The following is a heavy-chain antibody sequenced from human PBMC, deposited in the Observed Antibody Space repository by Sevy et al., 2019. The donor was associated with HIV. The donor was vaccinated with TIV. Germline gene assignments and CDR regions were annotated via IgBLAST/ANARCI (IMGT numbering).Heavy chain of an antibody. J-gene: IGHJ5*01. CDR1: GGSISDNY. V-gene: IGHV4-59*01. CDR3: AKTHGVKLQFLEVKWIDP. D-gene: IGHD3-3*01. Sequence: SETLSLTCTVSGGSISDNYWTWIRQPPGKGLEWIGDIYYSGTTDYNPSLKSRLTMSVDTSKNQFSLRLSSVTAADTAIYNCAKTHGVKLQFLEVKWIDPWGQGTLVTVSS. CDR2: IYYSGTT.